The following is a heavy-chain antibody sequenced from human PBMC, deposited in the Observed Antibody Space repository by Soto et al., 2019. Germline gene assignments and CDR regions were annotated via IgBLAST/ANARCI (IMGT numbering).Heavy chain of an antibody. CDR1: GGSISSYY. Sequence: SETLSLTCTVSGGSISSYYWSWIRQPPGKGLEWIGYIYYSGSTNYNPSLKSRVTISVDTSKNQFSLKLSSVTAADTAVYYCARGSESGYSYGYGPTYYSDYWGQGPLVTVSS. CDR3: ARGSESGYSYGYGPTYYSDY. V-gene: IGHV4-59*01. J-gene: IGHJ4*02. D-gene: IGHD5-18*01. CDR2: IYYSGST.